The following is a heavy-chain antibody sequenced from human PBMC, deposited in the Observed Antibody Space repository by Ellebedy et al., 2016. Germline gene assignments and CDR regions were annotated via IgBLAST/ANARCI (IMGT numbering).Heavy chain of an antibody. D-gene: IGHD2-2*01. J-gene: IGHJ4*02. CDR1: GDSISSYY. CDR3: ARLVGYCSSTSCDDF. CDR2: ISYSGST. Sequence: SETLSLTCTVSGDSISSYYWSWIRQPPGKGLEWIGYISYSGSTNYNPSLKSRVTMSVDTSKNQFSLKLSSVTAADTAVYYCARLVGYCSSTSCDDFWGQGTLATVS. V-gene: IGHV4-59*01.